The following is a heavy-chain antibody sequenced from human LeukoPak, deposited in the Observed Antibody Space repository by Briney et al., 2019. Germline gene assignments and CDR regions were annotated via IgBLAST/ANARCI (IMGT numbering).Heavy chain of an antibody. CDR1: GGSISSSNW. CDR3: ARVGGIAAAGTRPNLGPSPGSKVRVNLRNWYFDL. J-gene: IGHJ2*01. Sequence: SGTLSLTCAVSGGSISSSNWWSWVRQPPGKGLEWIGEIYHSGSTNYNPSLKSRVTISVDTSKNQFFLKLSSVTAADTAVYYCARVGGIAAAGTRPNLGPSPGSKVRVNLRNWYFDLWGRGTLVTVSS. D-gene: IGHD6-13*01. CDR2: IYHSGST. V-gene: IGHV4-4*02.